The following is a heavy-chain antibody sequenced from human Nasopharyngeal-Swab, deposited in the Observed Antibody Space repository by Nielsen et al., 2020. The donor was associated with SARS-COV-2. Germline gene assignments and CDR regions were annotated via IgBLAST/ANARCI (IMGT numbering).Heavy chain of an antibody. Sequence: GESLKISCAASGFIFSASAMHWVRQAPGKGLEWLGRIGDKDHNYATTYGASVKGKFTISRDDSKNTAFLQMDSLKTEDTALYDCTTDFYFDYWGQGTLVTVSS. J-gene: IGHJ4*02. CDR3: TTDFYFDY. V-gene: IGHV3-73*01. CDR1: GFIFSASA. CDR2: IGDKDHNYAT.